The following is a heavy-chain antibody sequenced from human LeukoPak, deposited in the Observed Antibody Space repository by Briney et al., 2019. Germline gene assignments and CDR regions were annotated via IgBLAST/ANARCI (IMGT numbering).Heavy chain of an antibody. V-gene: IGHV3-48*03. J-gene: IGHJ5*02. Sequence: PGGSLRLSCAASGFTFSSYEMNWVRQAPGKGLEWVSYISSSGSTIYYADSVKGRFTISRDNAKNSLYLQMNSLRAEDTAVYYCARLGGDGYNLTILAQNWFDPWGQGTLVTVSS. CDR2: ISSSGSTI. CDR1: GFTFSSYE. D-gene: IGHD5-24*01. CDR3: ARLGGDGYNLTILAQNWFDP.